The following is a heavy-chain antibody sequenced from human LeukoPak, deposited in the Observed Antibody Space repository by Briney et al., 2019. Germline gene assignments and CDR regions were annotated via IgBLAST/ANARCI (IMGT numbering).Heavy chain of an antibody. D-gene: IGHD6-19*01. V-gene: IGHV3-43*01. CDR1: GFTFDDYT. CDR2: ISWDGGSA. J-gene: IGHJ4*02. CDR3: VKDMGSSGWYPRPFDH. Sequence: SGGSLRLSCAASGFTFDDYTMHWVRQSPGKGLEWVGLISWDGGSAYYGESVKGRFSISRDNNKNSLFLQMSSLRTEDTAFYYCVKDMGSSGWYPRPFDHWGQGTLVTVSS.